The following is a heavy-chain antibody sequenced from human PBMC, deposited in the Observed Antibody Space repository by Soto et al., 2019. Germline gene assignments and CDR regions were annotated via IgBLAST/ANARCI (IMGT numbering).Heavy chain of an antibody. CDR2: SSAYNGNT. D-gene: IGHD3-22*01. CDR1: GYTFTSYG. V-gene: IGHV1-18*04. CDR3: ASAYYYDRSGYYYYYYGMDV. J-gene: IGHJ6*02. Sequence: QVQLVQSGAEVKKPGASVKVSCKASGYTFTSYGISWVRQAPGQGLEWMGWSSAYNGNTNYAQKLQGRVTMTTDTSTSTGYMELRSLRSDDTAVYYCASAYYYDRSGYYYYYYGMDVWGQGTTVTVSS.